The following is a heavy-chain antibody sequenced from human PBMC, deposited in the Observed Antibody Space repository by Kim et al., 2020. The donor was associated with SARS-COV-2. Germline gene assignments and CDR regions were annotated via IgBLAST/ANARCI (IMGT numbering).Heavy chain of an antibody. V-gene: IGHV3-72*01. J-gene: IGHJ3*02. D-gene: IGHD1-26*01. CDR3: TRGSGTYYRAFDI. Sequence: YAASGKGRFSTARADSKNSLYLEMNSLKTEDTAVYYCTRGSGTYYRAFDIWGQGTMVTVSS.